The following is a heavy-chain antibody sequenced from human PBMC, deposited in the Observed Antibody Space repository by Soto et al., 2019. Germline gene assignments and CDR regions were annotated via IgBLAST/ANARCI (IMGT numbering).Heavy chain of an antibody. V-gene: IGHV3-23*01. CDR1: GFTFSSYA. CDR2: ISGSGGST. Sequence: PGGSLRLSCAASGFTFSSYAMSWVRQAPGKGLEWVSAISGSGGSTYYADSVKGRFTISRDNSKNTLYLQMNSLRAEDTAVYYCAKGSTKWILTGYFDYWGQGTLVTVSS. CDR3: AKGSTKWILTGYFDY. J-gene: IGHJ4*02. D-gene: IGHD3-9*01.